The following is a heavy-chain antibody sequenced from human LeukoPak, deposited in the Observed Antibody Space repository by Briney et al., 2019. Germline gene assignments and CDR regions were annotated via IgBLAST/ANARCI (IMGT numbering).Heavy chain of an antibody. J-gene: IGHJ4*02. V-gene: IGHV1-8*01. D-gene: IGHD1-14*01. CDR2: MNPNSGNT. CDR3: ARGRNQRDLRLLLY. CDR1: GYTFSNYD. Sequence: GASVKVSCKASGYTFSNYDINWVRQATGQGLEWMGWMNPNSGNTGYAQKFQGRVTMTRNTSISTAYMELSSLRSEDTAMYYCARGRNQRDLRLLLYWGQGTLVTVSS.